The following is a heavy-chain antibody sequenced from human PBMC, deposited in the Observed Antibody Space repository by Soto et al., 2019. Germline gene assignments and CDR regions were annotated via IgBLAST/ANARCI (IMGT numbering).Heavy chain of an antibody. V-gene: IGHV4-34*01. CDR2: INHSGST. CDR1: GGSFSGYY. CDR3: ASTPSDIVVVPAAARRNWFDP. D-gene: IGHD2-2*01. J-gene: IGHJ5*02. Sequence: QVQLQQWGAGLLKPSETLSLTCAVYGGSFSGYYWSWIRQPPGKGLEWIGEINHSGSTNYNPSPKSRVTISVDTSKNQFSLKLSSVTAADTAVYYCASTPSDIVVVPAAARRNWFDPWGQGTLVTVSS.